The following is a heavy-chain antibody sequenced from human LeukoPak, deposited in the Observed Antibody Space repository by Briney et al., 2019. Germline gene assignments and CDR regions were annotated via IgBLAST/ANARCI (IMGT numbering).Heavy chain of an antibody. Sequence: GASVKVSCKASGGTFISYAISWVRQAPGQGLEWMGRIIPIFGTANYAQKFQGRVTITTDESTSTAYMELSSLRSEDTAVYYCASSGGDYDFWSGYYSGPGAFDIWGQGTMVTVSS. J-gene: IGHJ3*02. CDR1: GGTFISYA. V-gene: IGHV1-69*05. CDR3: ASSGGDYDFWSGYYSGPGAFDI. CDR2: IIPIFGTA. D-gene: IGHD3-3*01.